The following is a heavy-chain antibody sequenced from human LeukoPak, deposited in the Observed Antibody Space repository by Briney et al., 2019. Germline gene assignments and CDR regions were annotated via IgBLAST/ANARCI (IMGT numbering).Heavy chain of an antibody. D-gene: IGHD3-22*01. CDR2: ISAYNGNT. J-gene: IGHJ5*02. CDR1: GYTFTSYG. CDR3: ARDQSSDSSGYYYFYWFDP. Sequence: ASVKVSCKASGYTFTSYGISWVRQAPGQGLEWMGWISAYNGNTNYAQKLQGRVTMTTDTSTSTAYMELGSLRSDDTAVYYCARDQSSDSSGYYYFYWFDPWGQGTLVTVSS. V-gene: IGHV1-18*01.